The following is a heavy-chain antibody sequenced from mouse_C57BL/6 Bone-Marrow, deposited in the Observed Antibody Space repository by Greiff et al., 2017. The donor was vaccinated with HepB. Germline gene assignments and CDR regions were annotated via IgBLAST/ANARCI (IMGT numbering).Heavy chain of an antibody. CDR3: ARDPRLYYYGSSGFAY. CDR1: GFTFSSYA. CDR2: ISDGGSYT. D-gene: IGHD1-1*01. V-gene: IGHV5-4*01. J-gene: IGHJ3*01. Sequence: EVQRVESGGGLVKPGGSLKLSCAASGFTFSSYAMSWVRQTPEKRLEWVATISDGGSYTYYPDNVKGRFTISRDNAKNNLYLQMSHLKSEDTAMYYCARDPRLYYYGSSGFAYWGQGTLVTVSA.